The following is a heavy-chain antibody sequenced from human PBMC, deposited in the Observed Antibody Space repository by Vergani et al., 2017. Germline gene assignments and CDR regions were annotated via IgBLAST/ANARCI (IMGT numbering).Heavy chain of an antibody. V-gene: IGHV3-7*03. CDR3: ARGVTGYDAFDI. J-gene: IGHJ3*02. CDR1: GFTFSSYW. D-gene: IGHD7-27*01. Sequence: EVQLVESGGGLVQPGGSRRLSCAASGFTFSSYWMSWVRQAPGKGLEWGANIKQDGSEKYYVDSVKGRFTISRDNAKNSLYLQMNSLRAEDTAVYYCARGVTGYDAFDIWGQGTMVTVSS. CDR2: IKQDGSEK.